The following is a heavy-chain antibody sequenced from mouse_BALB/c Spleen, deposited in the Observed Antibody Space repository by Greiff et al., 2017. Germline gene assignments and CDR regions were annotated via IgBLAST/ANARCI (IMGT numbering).Heavy chain of an antibody. CDR2: ISSGGSYT. V-gene: IGHV5-9-1*01. Sequence: EVMLVESGGGLVKPGGSLKLSCAASGFTFSSYAMSWVRQTPEKRLEWVATISSGGSYTYYPDSVKGRFTISRDNAKNTLYLQMSSLRSEDTAMYCCARSGVAYWGQGTLVTVSA. CDR3: ARSGVAY. J-gene: IGHJ3*01. CDR1: GFTFSSYA.